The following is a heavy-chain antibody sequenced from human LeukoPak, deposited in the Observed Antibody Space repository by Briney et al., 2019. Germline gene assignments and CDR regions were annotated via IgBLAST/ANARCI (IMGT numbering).Heavy chain of an antibody. CDR3: AKDREGVVVVAASPFDY. CDR2: ISGSGGST. J-gene: IGHJ4*02. V-gene: IGHV3-23*01. Sequence: GGSLRLSCAASGFTFSSYAMSWVRQAPGKGLEWVSAISGSGGSTFYADSVKGRFTISRDNSKNTLYLQMNSLRAEDTAVYYCAKDREGVVVVAASPFDYGGQGTLVTVSS. D-gene: IGHD2-15*01. CDR1: GFTFSSYA.